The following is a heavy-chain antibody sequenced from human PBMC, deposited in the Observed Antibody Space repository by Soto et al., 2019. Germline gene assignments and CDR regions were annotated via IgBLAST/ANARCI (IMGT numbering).Heavy chain of an antibody. CDR3: ARSGVGAKFYNWFDP. CDR2: IYPGDSDT. V-gene: IGHV5-51*01. Sequence: GESLKISCTGSGYDFTNYWIGWVRQMPGKGLEWMGIIYPGDSDTRYSPSFQGQVTISADKSISTAYLQWSSLKASDTAMYYCARSGVGAKFYNWFDPWGQGTLVTVSS. D-gene: IGHD1-26*01. J-gene: IGHJ5*02. CDR1: GYDFTNYW.